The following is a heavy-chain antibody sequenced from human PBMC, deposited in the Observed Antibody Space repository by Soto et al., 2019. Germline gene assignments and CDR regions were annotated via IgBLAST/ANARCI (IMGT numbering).Heavy chain of an antibody. V-gene: IGHV4-39*01. D-gene: IGHD3-3*02. CDR1: GSSINSSGYY. CDR2: MFYGVST. J-gene: IGHJ4*02. CDR3: ARLPSRHLVDY. Sequence: ETLSLTCTVSGSSINSSGYYWGWIRQPPGKGLEWIGSMFYGVSTYYNPSLKSRVTVSVDTSKNRFSLNLRSVTAADTAVYYCARLPSRHLVDYWGQGTLVTVSS.